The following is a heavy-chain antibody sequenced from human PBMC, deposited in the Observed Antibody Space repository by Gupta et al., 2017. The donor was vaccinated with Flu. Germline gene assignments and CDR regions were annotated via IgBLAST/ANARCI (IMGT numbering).Heavy chain of an antibody. CDR1: GGSFSCDS. Sequence: GGSFSCDSCSGVGKHTGKGLEWIGEINHGGRINYNTSLKSGVTIAMDTSKSQFSLNLNSVTAAEEAVYYCENTPGTNYYYYYMVGGGKGTTVTVSS. CDR3: ENTPGTNYYYYYMVG. J-gene: IGHJ6*03. V-gene: IGHV4-34*01. CDR2: INHGGRI.